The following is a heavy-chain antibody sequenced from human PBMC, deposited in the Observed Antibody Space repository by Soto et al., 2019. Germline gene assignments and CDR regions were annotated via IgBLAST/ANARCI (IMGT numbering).Heavy chain of an antibody. CDR3: ARDWGTGFYHFDF. CDR1: GYSISTGFN. CDR2: IYHSGST. V-gene: IGHV4-38-2*02. J-gene: IGHJ4*02. D-gene: IGHD6-19*01. Sequence: KPSETLSLTCAVSGYSISTGFNWGWIRQPPGKGLEWIGSIYHSGSTYYNLSLKSRVTISADTSKNQISLKLISVTAADTALYYCARDWGTGFYHFDFWGQGTLVTVSS.